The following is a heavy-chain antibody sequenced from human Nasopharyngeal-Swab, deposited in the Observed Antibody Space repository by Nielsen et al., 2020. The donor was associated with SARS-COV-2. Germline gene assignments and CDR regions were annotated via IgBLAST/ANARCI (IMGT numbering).Heavy chain of an antibody. D-gene: IGHD6-6*01. CDR2: INHSGST. Sequence: RQAPGKELEWIGEINHSGSTNYNPSLKSRVTISVDTSKNQFSLKLSSVTAADTAVYYCARGAHSSSSGVGNWFDPWGQGTLVTVSS. J-gene: IGHJ5*02. V-gene: IGHV4-34*01. CDR3: ARGAHSSSSGVGNWFDP.